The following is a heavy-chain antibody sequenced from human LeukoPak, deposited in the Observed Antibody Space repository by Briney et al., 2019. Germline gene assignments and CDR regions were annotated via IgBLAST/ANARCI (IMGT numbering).Heavy chain of an antibody. CDR3: ARDKGIVVVPAAFNWFDP. V-gene: IGHV3-7*01. Sequence: GGSLRLSCAASGFTFSSYWMSWVRQAPGKGLEWVANIKQDGSEKYYVDSVKGRFTISRDNAKNSLYLQMNSLRAEDTAVYYCARDKGIVVVPAAFNWFDPWGQGTLVTVSS. D-gene: IGHD2-2*01. CDR2: IKQDGSEK. J-gene: IGHJ5*02. CDR1: GFTFSSYW.